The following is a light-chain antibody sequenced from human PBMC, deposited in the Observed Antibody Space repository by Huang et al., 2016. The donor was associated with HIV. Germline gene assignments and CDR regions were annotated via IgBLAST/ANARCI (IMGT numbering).Light chain of an antibody. CDR1: QAISNS. V-gene: IGKV1-NL1*01. Sequence: DIQMTQSPSSLSASVGDKVSITCRASQAISNSLVWYQQQPGKAPTLLLYGASRLEIVVSSRFSGSGSGTDYTLTISSLQPEDFATYYCQQYFSTPRTFGQGTKVEIK. CDR2: GAS. J-gene: IGKJ1*01. CDR3: QQYFSTPRT.